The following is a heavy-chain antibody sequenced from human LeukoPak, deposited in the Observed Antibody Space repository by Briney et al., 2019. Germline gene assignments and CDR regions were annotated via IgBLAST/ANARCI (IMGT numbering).Heavy chain of an antibody. CDR1: GGSISSYY. D-gene: IGHD6-13*01. J-gene: IGHJ6*02. CDR2: IYYSGST. V-gene: IGHV4-59*01. Sequence: MASETLSLTCTVSGGSISSYYWSWIRQPPGKGLEWIGYIYYSGSTNYNPSLKSRVTISVDTSKNQFSLKLSSVTAADTAVYYCARGNIWGAAGRRDLSTGYYYGMDVWGQGTTVTVSS. CDR3: ARGNIWGAAGRRDLSTGYYYGMDV.